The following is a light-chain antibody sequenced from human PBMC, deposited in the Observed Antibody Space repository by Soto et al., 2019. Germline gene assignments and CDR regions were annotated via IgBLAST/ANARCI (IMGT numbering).Light chain of an antibody. CDR1: QDIRKD. V-gene: IGKV1-6*01. Sequence: AIQMTQSPSSLSASVGDRVTITCRASQDIRKDLAWYQQKPGKAPQILIYGASTLQSGVASRFSGSGSGTDFTLTISSLQPEDSAGYYCLQDYSYPFTFGQGPKLDIK. J-gene: IGKJ2*01. CDR2: GAS. CDR3: LQDYSYPFT.